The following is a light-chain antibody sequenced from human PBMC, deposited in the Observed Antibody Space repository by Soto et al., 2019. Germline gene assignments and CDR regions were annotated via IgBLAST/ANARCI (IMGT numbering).Light chain of an antibody. CDR1: QTISRY. CDR3: QQNYRNTPWT. CDR2: SAS. J-gene: IGKJ1*01. V-gene: IGKV1-39*01. Sequence: DIQMTQSPSSLSASVGERVNVTCRASQTISRYVNWYQQKPGKAPTLLISSASSLEGGVPSGFSGGGSGTTFTLTITGLQPEDFATYYCQQNYRNTPWTFGQGTKVDIK.